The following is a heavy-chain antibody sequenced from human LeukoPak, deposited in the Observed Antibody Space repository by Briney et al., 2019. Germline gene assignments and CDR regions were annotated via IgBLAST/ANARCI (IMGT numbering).Heavy chain of an antibody. CDR3: ARVGLHDTFDI. J-gene: IGHJ3*02. CDR2: INPNSGDT. CDR1: GYTFTVYY. Sequence: EASVKVSCTASGYTFTVYYMHWVRQAPGQGLEWMGRINPNSGDTNYAQKFQGRVTMTRDTSISTAYMELSRLSFDDTAIYYCARVGLHDTFDIWGQGTMVTVSS. V-gene: IGHV1-2*06.